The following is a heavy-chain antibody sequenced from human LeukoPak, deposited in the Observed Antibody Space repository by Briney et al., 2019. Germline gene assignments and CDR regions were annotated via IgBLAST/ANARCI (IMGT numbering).Heavy chain of an antibody. CDR1: GYTFTSYY. D-gene: IGHD1-26*01. Sequence: ASVKVSCKASGYTFTSYYMHWARQAPGQGLEWMGIINPSGGSTNYAQKFQGRVTMTRDMSTSTVYMELSSLRSEDTAVYYCATLDSGSFLGFDYWGQGTLVTVSS. V-gene: IGHV1-46*01. CDR2: INPSGGST. J-gene: IGHJ4*02. CDR3: ATLDSGSFLGFDY.